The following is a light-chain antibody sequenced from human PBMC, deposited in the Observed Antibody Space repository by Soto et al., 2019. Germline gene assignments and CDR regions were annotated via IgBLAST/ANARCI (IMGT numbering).Light chain of an antibody. J-gene: IGKJ3*01. CDR2: DGS. CDR3: QHYKTYKKS. Sequence: DIQMTQSPSTLSTYVGARVTITCRASQSVSYWLAWYQQKPGKAPDLLIYDGSTLASGVPPRFSGGGFGTEFTLNISSLQHDDSDLYYCQHYKTYKKSLGPGTKVDIK. CDR1: QSVSYW. V-gene: IGKV1-5*01.